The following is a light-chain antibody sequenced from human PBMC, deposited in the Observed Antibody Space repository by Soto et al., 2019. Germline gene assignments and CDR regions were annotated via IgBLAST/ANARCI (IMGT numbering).Light chain of an antibody. Sequence: DIQMTQSPSSLSASVGDRVTLICQASQDISIYLNWYQQKPGKAPKLLIYDASILETGVPSRFSGSGSGTDFALTISSLQPEDIATYYCQQYDDPYTFGQGTKVDIK. CDR3: QQYDDPYT. CDR1: QDISIY. V-gene: IGKV1-33*01. CDR2: DAS. J-gene: IGKJ2*01.